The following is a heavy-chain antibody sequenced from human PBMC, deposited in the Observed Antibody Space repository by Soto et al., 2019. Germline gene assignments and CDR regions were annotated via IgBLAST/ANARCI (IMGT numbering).Heavy chain of an antibody. CDR2: IYHSGNT. J-gene: IGHJ4*02. CDR3: ARRWGEGRVDY. V-gene: IGHV4-4*02. D-gene: IGHD3-10*01. Sequence: QVQLQESGPGLVKPSGTLSLTCAVSGGSISSSNWWSWDRQPPGKGLEWIGEIYHSGNTNYNPSLKSRVTMALDKSRNQFSLKLSSVTAADTAVYYCARRWGEGRVDYWGQGTLVTVSS. CDR1: GGSISSSNW.